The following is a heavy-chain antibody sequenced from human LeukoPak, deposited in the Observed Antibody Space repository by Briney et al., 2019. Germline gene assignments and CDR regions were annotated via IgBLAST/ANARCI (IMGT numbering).Heavy chain of an antibody. CDR1: GDSISSGSYY. CDR2: IYTSGST. V-gene: IGHV4-61*02. Sequence: SQTLSLTCTVSGDSISSGSYYWSWIRQPAGKGLEWIGRIYTSGSTNYNPSLKSRVTISVDTSKNQFSLKLSSVTAADTAVYYCAREEYYSDNSGYYPDFWGQGTLATVSS. J-gene: IGHJ4*02. D-gene: IGHD3-22*01. CDR3: AREEYYSDNSGYYPDF.